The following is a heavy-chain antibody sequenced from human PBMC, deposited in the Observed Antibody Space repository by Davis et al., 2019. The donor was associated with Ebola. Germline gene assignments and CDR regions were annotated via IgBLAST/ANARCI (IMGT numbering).Heavy chain of an antibody. V-gene: IGHV5-10-1*01. D-gene: IGHD3-22*01. CDR1: GYSFTSYW. Sequence: GESLKISCKGSGYSFTSYWISWVRQMPGKGLEWMGRIDPSDSYTNYSPSFQGHVTISADKSISTAYLQWSSLTASDTAMYYCARLFSRDPYYDDNSVYSYFDNWGRGTLVTVSS. CDR3: ARLFSRDPYYDDNSVYSYFDN. J-gene: IGHJ4*02. CDR2: IDPSDSYT.